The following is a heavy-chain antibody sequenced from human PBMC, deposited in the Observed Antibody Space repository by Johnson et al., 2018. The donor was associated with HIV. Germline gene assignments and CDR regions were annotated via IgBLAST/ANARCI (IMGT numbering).Heavy chain of an antibody. Sequence: VQLVESGGGVVPPGRSLRLSCAASGFTFSNAWMSWVRQAPGKGLEWVGRIKSKTDGGTTDYAAPVKGRFTISRDDSKNTLYLQMNSLRAEDTAVYYCAKDHWVVGSWQAFDIWGQGTMVTVSS. J-gene: IGHJ3*02. V-gene: IGHV3-15*01. CDR3: AKDHWVVGSWQAFDI. CDR2: IKSKTDGGTT. D-gene: IGHD6-13*01. CDR1: GFTFSNAW.